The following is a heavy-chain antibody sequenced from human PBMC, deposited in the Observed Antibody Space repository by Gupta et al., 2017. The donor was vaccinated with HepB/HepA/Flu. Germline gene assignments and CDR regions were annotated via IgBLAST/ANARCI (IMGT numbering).Heavy chain of an antibody. V-gene: IGHV3-9*01. CDR1: GFTFDDYA. CDR2: ISWNSGSI. CDR3: ATTYYYDSSAPISAPFDI. J-gene: IGHJ3*02. Sequence: EVQLVESGGGLVKPGRSLRLSCAASGFTFDDYAMHWVRQAPGKGLEWVSGISWNSGSIGYADSVKGRFTISRNNAKNSLYLQMNSLRAEDTALYYCATTYYYDSSAPISAPFDIWGQGTMVTVSS. D-gene: IGHD3-22*01.